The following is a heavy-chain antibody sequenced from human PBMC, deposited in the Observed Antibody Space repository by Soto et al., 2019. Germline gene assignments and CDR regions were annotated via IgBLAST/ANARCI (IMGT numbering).Heavy chain of an antibody. V-gene: IGHV3-11*01. D-gene: IGHD3-22*01. CDR1: GFTFSDYY. J-gene: IGHJ4*02. CDR2: ISSSGSTI. Sequence: GGSLGLSCAASGFTFSDYYMSWIRQAPGKGLEWVSYISSSGSTIYYADSVKGRFTISRDNAKNTLYLQMNSLRAEDTAVYYCAKSSLYYDSSGYYDYWGQGTLVTVSS. CDR3: AKSSLYYDSSGYYDY.